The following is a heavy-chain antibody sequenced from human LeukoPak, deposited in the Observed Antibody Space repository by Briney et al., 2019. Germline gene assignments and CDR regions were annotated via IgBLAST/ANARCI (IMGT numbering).Heavy chain of an antibody. Sequence: GGSLRLSCAASGFTFSSYAMSWVRQAPGKGLEWVSHISSFSNFRSYADSVKGRFTISRDNAKNSLYLQVNSLRAEDTAVYYCAGLTIAAAGNFEYWGQGTLVTVSS. CDR1: GFTFSSYA. J-gene: IGHJ4*02. D-gene: IGHD6-13*01. CDR3: AGLTIAAAGNFEY. CDR2: ISSFSNFR. V-gene: IGHV3-21*05.